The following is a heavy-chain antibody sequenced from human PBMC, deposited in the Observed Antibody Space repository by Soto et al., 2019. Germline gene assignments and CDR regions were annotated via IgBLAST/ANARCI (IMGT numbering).Heavy chain of an antibody. CDR1: GFTFSSYA. J-gene: IGHJ4*02. Sequence: SGGSLRLSCAASGFTFSSYAMSWVRQAPGKGLEWVSAISGSGGSTYYADSVKGRFTISRDNSKNTLYLQMNSLRAEDTAVYYCAKAPGVQWLAPFDYWGQGTLVTVSS. V-gene: IGHV3-23*01. CDR3: AKAPGVQWLAPFDY. D-gene: IGHD6-19*01. CDR2: ISGSGGST.